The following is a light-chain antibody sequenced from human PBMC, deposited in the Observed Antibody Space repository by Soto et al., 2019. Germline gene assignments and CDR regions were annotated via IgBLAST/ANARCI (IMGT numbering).Light chain of an antibody. CDR2: EVS. Sequence: QSVLTQPASVSGSPGQSITISCTGSSTDVGGYNYVSWYQQHPGKAPKVMIYEVSNRPSGVSNRFSGSKSGNTASLIISGPPAEGEADYYSSLNTSISPYVFGNGTKVTAL. V-gene: IGLV2-14*01. J-gene: IGLJ1*01. CDR1: STDVGGYNY. CDR3: SLNTSISPYV.